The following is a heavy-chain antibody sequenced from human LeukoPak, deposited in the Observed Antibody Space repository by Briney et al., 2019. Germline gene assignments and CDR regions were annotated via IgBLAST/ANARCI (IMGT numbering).Heavy chain of an antibody. D-gene: IGHD3-22*01. Sequence: GGSLRLSCAASGFTFNNCDMRWVRQARGKGLEWVSAISDSGATTFCADCVKGRFTISRENSKNTLYVQVHSQRAGDAAVYYCAKAPRAPRAYDTGDYYYVYWGQGTLVTVSS. J-gene: IGHJ4*02. CDR2: ISDSGATT. CDR1: GFTFNNCD. CDR3: AKAPRAPRAYDTGDYYYVY. V-gene: IGHV3-23*01.